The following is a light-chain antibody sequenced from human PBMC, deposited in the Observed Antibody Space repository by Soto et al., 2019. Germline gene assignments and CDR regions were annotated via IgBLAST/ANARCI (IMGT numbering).Light chain of an antibody. CDR1: SSNIGSNT. V-gene: IGLV1-44*01. CDR3: ATWADGLNSYV. CDR2: SNN. J-gene: IGLJ1*01. Sequence: QSVLTQPPSASGTPGQRVTISCSGGSSNIGSNTVSWYQQLPQRAPKLLIFSNNQRPSGVPDRFSGSKSGTSASLAISGLQSEDEADYYCATWADGLNSYVFGTGTKVTVL.